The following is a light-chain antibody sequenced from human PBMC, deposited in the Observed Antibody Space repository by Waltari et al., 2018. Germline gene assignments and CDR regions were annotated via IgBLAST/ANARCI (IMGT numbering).Light chain of an antibody. CDR1: QSISTN. CDR3: QQYDKWLRYS. Sequence: IVMTQSPATLSVSPGERATLSCRASQSISTNLAWFQEKPGQAPRLLIYGESPRATGVPARFSGSGSGTYFTLVISSLQSEDFAVYYCQQYDKWLRYSFGQGTKLEIK. V-gene: IGKV3-15*01. CDR2: GES. J-gene: IGKJ2*01.